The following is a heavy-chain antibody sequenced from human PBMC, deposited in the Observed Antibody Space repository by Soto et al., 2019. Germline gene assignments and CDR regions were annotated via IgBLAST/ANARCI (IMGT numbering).Heavy chain of an antibody. J-gene: IGHJ3*02. V-gene: IGHV3-7*04. Sequence: GGSLRLSCAASGFTFSSYWMSWVRQAPGKGLEWVANIKQDGSERWYVDSVKGRFTISRDNAKNSLYLQMNSLRAEDTSVYYCARGDYYDSSGPFSDAFDIWGQGTMVTVSS. CDR3: ARGDYYDSSGPFSDAFDI. CDR2: IKQDGSER. CDR1: GFTFSSYW. D-gene: IGHD3-22*01.